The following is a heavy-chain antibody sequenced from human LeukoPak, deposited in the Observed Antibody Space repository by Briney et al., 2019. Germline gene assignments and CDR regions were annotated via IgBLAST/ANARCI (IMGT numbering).Heavy chain of an antibody. CDR1: GFTFSDHY. Sequence: GGSLRLSCVGSGFTFSDHYMDWFRKPPGEGLEWVCRITNKANSYITQCAASVTGRFTISRDDSRNSLYLQMNSLKSEDTALYYCARLVSVTTRGFDSWGQGTLVTVS. V-gene: IGHV3-72*01. CDR2: ITNKANSYIT. CDR3: ARLVSVTTRGFDS. D-gene: IGHD4-17*01. J-gene: IGHJ5*01.